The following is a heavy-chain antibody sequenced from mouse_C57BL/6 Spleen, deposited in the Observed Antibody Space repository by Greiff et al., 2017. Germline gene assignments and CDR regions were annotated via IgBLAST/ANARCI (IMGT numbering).Heavy chain of an antibody. CDR3: ARYDYDEGGY. Sequence: QVQLQQSGAELARPGASVKLSCKASGYTFTSYGISWVKQRTGQGLEWIGEIYPRSGNTYYNEKFKGKATLTADKSASTAYMELRSLTSEDSAVDFCARYDYDEGGYWGQGTTLTVSS. D-gene: IGHD2-4*01. CDR2: IYPRSGNT. CDR1: GYTFTSYG. V-gene: IGHV1-81*01. J-gene: IGHJ2*01.